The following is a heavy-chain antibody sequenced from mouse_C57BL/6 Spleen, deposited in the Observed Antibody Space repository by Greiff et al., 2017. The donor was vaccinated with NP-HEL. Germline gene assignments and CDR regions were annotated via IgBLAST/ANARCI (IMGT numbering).Heavy chain of an antibody. Sequence: EVMLVESGGGLVKPGGSLKLSCAASGFTFSDYGMHWVRQAPEKGLEWVAYISSGSSTIYYADTVKGRFTISRDNAKNTLFLQMTSLRSEDTAMYYGASGDYGWYFDVWGTGTTVTVSS. CDR1: GFTFSDYG. V-gene: IGHV5-17*01. D-gene: IGHD2-4*01. CDR2: ISSGSSTI. J-gene: IGHJ1*03. CDR3: ASGDYGWYFDV.